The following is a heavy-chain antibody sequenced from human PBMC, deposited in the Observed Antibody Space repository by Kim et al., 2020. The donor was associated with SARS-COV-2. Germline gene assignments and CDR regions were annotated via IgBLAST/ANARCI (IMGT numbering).Heavy chain of an antibody. J-gene: IGHJ4*02. V-gene: IGHV1-69*13. CDR2: IIPIFGTA. CDR3: ARDFPGYCRGGSCPL. CDR1: GGTFSSYA. Sequence: SVKVSCKASGGTFSSYAISWVRQAPGQGLEWMGGIIPIFGTANYAQKFQGRVTITAEESTSTAYMELSSLRSEDTAWYYCARDFPGYCRGGSCPLWGQGTLVTVSS. D-gene: IGHD2-15*01.